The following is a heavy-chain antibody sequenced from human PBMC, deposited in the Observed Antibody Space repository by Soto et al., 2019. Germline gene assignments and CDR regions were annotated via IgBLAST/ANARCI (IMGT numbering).Heavy chain of an antibody. D-gene: IGHD6-13*01. Sequence: PSETLSLTCTVSGGSISSSSYYWGWIRQPPGKGLEWIGSIYYSGSTYYNPSLKSRVTISVDTSKNPFSLKLSSVTAADTAVYYCARYSSSWKGYYYGMDVWGQATTVTVSS. CDR3: ARYSSSWKGYYYGMDV. V-gene: IGHV4-39*01. CDR1: GGSISSSSYY. CDR2: IYYSGST. J-gene: IGHJ6*02.